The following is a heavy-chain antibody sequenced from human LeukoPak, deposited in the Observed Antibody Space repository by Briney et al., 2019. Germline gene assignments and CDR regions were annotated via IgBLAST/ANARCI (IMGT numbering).Heavy chain of an antibody. V-gene: IGHV1-69*05. CDR3: ARDDLYDYVWGSYRAAAFDI. J-gene: IGHJ3*02. CDR1: GGTFSSYA. CDR2: IIPIFGTA. D-gene: IGHD3-16*02. Sequence: SVKVSCKAPGGTFSSYAISWVRQAPGQGLEWMGRIIPIFGTANYAQKFQGRVTITTDESTSTAYMELSSLRSEDTAVYYCARDDLYDYVWGSYRAAAFDIWGQGTMVTVSS.